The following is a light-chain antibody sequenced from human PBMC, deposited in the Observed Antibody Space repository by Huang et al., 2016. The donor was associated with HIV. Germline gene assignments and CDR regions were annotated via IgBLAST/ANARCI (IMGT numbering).Light chain of an antibody. Sequence: IVLTQSPVSLSVSPGERVTLSCRSSQSIDSTLAWYQQQPGQAPRLLIYEASTRATGIPYRFSGSWSGTEFTLTIDSLQSEDFAVYYCQHYNNWPAFGGGTKVDI. CDR2: EAS. V-gene: IGKV3-15*01. CDR3: QHYNNWPA. J-gene: IGKJ4*01. CDR1: QSIDST.